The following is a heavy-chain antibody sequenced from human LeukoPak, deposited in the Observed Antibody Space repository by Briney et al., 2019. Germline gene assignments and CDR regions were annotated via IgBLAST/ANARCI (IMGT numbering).Heavy chain of an antibody. D-gene: IGHD3-10*01. J-gene: IGHJ6*02. CDR2: IDPSDSYT. Sequence: GESLKISCQGSGYMFTKYWINWVRQMPGKGLEWMGRIDPSDSYTNYSPSFQGHVTMSVDKSISTAYLQWSSLRASDTAMYYCAKGVSGTYYGMDVWGQGTTVTASS. V-gene: IGHV5-10-1*01. CDR3: AKGVSGTYYGMDV. CDR1: GYMFTKYW.